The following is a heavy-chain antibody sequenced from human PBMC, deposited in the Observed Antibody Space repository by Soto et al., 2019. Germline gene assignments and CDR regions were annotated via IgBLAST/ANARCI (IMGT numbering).Heavy chain of an antibody. Sequence: ASVKVSCKASGYTFTSYAMHWVRQAPGQRLEWMGWINAGNGNTKYSQKFQGRVTITRDTSASTAYMELSSLRSEDTAVYYCARDLVVVPAAISYMDVWGQGTTVTVS. CDR1: GYTFTSYA. D-gene: IGHD2-2*02. V-gene: IGHV1-3*01. CDR3: ARDLVVVPAAISYMDV. J-gene: IGHJ6*02. CDR2: INAGNGNT.